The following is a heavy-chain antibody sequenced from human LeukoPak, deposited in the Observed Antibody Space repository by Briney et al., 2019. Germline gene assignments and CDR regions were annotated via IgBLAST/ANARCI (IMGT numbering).Heavy chain of an antibody. CDR1: GGSVSSGTYY. V-gene: IGHV4-61*01. Sequence: SETLSLTCTVSGGSVSSGTYYWSWIRQPPGKGLEWIGYIYHSGSTNYNPSLKSRVTISVDTSKNQFSLKLSSVTAADTAVYYCASLRSDSSGYYNFRIDYWGQGTLVTVSS. CDR3: ASLRSDSSGYYNFRIDY. J-gene: IGHJ4*02. D-gene: IGHD3-22*01. CDR2: IYHSGST.